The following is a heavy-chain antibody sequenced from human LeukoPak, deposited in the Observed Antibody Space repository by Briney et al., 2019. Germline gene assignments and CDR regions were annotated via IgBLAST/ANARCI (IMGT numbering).Heavy chain of an antibody. CDR1: GGSISSYY. CDR3: AGDVAGTSYFDY. J-gene: IGHJ4*02. Sequence: SETLSLTCTVSGGSISSYYWSWIRQPPGKGLEWIGYIYYSGSTNYNPSLKSRVTISVDTSKNQFSLKLSSVTAADTAVYYCAGDVAGTSYFDYWGQGTLVTVSS. V-gene: IGHV4-59*08. CDR2: IYYSGST. D-gene: IGHD6-19*01.